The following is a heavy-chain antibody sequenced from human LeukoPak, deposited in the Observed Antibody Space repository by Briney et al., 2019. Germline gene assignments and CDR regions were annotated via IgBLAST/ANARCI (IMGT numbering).Heavy chain of an antibody. CDR2: INPDGNER. CDR1: GFSFSSYY. J-gene: IGHJ4*02. CDR3: TTSDCEY. Sequence: PGGSLRLSCAASGFSFSSYYMSWVRQAPGKGLEWVALINPDGNERYYVDSVKGRFTISRDNAKTSLYLQMNSLRAEDTAMYYCTTSDCEYWGQGTLVTVSS. V-gene: IGHV3-7*03.